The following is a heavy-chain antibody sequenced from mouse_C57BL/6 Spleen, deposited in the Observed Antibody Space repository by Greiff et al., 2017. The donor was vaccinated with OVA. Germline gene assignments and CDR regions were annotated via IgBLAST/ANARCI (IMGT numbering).Heavy chain of an antibody. V-gene: IGHV1-22*01. CDR1: GYTFTDYN. CDR3: ARESIYYDYDAWFAY. CDR2: INPNNGGT. J-gene: IGHJ3*01. D-gene: IGHD2-4*01. Sequence: VQLQQSGPELVKPGASVKMSCKASGYTFTDYNMHWVKQSHGKSLEWIGYINPNNGGTSYNQKFKGKATLTVNKSSSTAYMELRSLTSEDSAVYYCARESIYYDYDAWFAYWGQGTLVTVSA.